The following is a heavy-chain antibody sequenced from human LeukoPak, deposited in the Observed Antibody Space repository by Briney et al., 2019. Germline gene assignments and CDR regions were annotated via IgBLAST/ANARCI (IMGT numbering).Heavy chain of an antibody. CDR2: ISWNSGSI. D-gene: IGHD6-19*01. J-gene: IGHJ4*02. V-gene: IGHV3-9*01. CDR3: ARGWEGYFDY. Sequence: SGGSLRLSCAASGFTFDDYAMHWVRQAPGKGLEWVSGISWNSGSIGYADSVKGRFTISRDNAKNSLYLQMNSLRAEDTAVYYCARGWEGYFDYWGQGTLVTVSS. CDR1: GFTFDDYA.